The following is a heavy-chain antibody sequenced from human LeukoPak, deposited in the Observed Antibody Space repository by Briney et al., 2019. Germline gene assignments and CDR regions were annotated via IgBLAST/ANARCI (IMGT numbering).Heavy chain of an antibody. V-gene: IGHV3-23*01. J-gene: IGHJ4*02. D-gene: IGHD1-14*01. Sequence: GGSLRLSCAASAFTFSNYGMTWVRQAPGKGLECVSAISGSGGSTYYADSVKGRFTISRDDSKNTLYLHVNSLRAEDTAVYYCTTELDVRPNHYWGQGTLVTVSS. CDR1: AFTFSNYG. CDR2: ISGSGGST. CDR3: TTELDVRPNHY.